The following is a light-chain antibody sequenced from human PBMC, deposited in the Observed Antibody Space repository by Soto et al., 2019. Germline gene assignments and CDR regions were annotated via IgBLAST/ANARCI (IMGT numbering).Light chain of an antibody. J-gene: IGKJ2*02. CDR1: QSVSASY. CDR3: HQYGTSPCT. CDR2: GAS. V-gene: IGKV3-20*01. Sequence: ENVLTQSPGMVSLSPGEGVTLSCRASQSVSASYFAWYQQRPGQAPRLLIYGASNRATGIPDRFSGSGSGTDFTLTISRLEPEDFVVYYCHQYGTSPCTFGQGTKLEIK.